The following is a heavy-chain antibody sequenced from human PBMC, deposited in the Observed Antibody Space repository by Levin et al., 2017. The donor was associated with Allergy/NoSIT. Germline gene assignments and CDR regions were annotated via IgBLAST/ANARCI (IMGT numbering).Heavy chain of an antibody. CDR3: ARDAQLSIYYFDY. D-gene: IGHD2-21*01. CDR1: GFTFSSYG. J-gene: IGHJ4*02. Sequence: PGGSLRLSCAASGFTFSSYGMHWVRQAPGKGLEWVAVIWYDGSNKYYADSVKGRFTISRDNSKNTLYLQMNSLRAEDTAVYYCARDAQLSIYYFDYWGQGTLVTVSS. CDR2: IWYDGSNK. V-gene: IGHV3-33*01.